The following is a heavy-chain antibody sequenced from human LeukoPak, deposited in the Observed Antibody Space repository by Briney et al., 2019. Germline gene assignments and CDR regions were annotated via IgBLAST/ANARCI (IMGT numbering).Heavy chain of an antibody. CDR1: GYTFASYD. D-gene: IGHD3-9*01. CDR3: ARDLYYDILTGYYNYYYYGMDV. J-gene: IGHJ6*02. V-gene: IGHV1-18*01. Sequence: GASVKVSCKASGYTFASYDISWVRQAPGQGLECMGWISAYNGNTNYAQKFQGRVTMTTDTSTSTAYMELRSLRSDDTAVYYCARDLYYDILTGYYNYYYYGMDVWGQGTTVTVSS. CDR2: ISAYNGNT.